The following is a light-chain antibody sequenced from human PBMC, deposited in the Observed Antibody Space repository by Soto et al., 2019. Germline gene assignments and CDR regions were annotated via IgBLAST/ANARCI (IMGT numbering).Light chain of an antibody. CDR2: DVS. J-gene: IGLJ1*01. CDR3: CSYAGRYTYV. CDR1: NSDVGGYNY. V-gene: IGLV2-11*01. Sequence: QSALTQPRSVSGSPGQSVTISCTGTNSDVGGYNYVSWYQQHPGKAPKLMIYDVSNRPSGVPDRFSGPKSGNTASLTISGLQAEDEADYFCCSYAGRYTYVFGTGTKLTVL.